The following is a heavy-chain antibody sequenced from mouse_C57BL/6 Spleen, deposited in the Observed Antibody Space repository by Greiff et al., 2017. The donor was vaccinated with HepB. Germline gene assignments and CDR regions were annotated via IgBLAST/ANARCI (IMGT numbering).Heavy chain of an antibody. J-gene: IGHJ2*01. D-gene: IGHD2-4*01. CDR1: GYTFTSYW. Sequence: QVQLQQPGAELVKPGASVKLSCKASGYTFTSYWMHWVKQRPGQGLEWIGMIHPNSGSTNYNEKFKSKATLTVDTSSSTAYMQLSSLTSEDSAVYDCSRPSYYDYGVENSFDYWGQGTTLTVSS. V-gene: IGHV1-64*01. CDR3: SRPSYYDYGVENSFDY. CDR2: IHPNSGST.